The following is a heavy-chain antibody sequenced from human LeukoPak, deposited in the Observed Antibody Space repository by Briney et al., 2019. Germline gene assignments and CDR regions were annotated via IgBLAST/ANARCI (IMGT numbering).Heavy chain of an antibody. Sequence: PGGSLRLSCVASGFTFSSYWMSWVRQAPGKGLEWVANIKQDGTEKYYMDSVKGRFTISRDNAKNSLYLQMNSLRGEDTAIYYCARARGVAAPGDYWGQGTLVTVSS. V-gene: IGHV3-7*01. CDR3: ARARGVAAPGDY. D-gene: IGHD3-10*01. J-gene: IGHJ4*02. CDR1: GFTFSSYW. CDR2: IKQDGTEK.